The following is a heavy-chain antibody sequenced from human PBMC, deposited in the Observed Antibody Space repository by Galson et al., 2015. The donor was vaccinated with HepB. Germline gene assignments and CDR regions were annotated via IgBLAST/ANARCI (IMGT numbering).Heavy chain of an antibody. CDR2: ISGSGGST. CDR3: AKFSGENSGYDYDWFDP. D-gene: IGHD5-12*01. Sequence: SLRLSCAASGFTFSSYAMSWVRQAPGKGLEWVSAISGSGGSTYYADSVKGRFTISRDNSKNTLYLQMNSLRAEDTAVYYCAKFSGENSGYDYDWFDPWGQGTLVTVSS. J-gene: IGHJ5*02. CDR1: GFTFSSYA. V-gene: IGHV3-23*01.